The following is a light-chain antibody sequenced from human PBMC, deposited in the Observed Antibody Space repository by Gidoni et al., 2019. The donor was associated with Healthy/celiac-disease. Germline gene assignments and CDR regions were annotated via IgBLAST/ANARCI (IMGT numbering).Light chain of an antibody. V-gene: IGLV3-27*01. CDR1: VLAKKY. CDR3: YSAADNNLRV. CDR2: KDS. Sequence: SYELTQPSSVSVSPGQTARITCSGDVLAKKYARWFQQKPGQAPVLVIYKDSERPSGIPERFSGSSSGTTVTLTTVQVEDEADYYCYSAADNNLRVFGTGTKVTVL. J-gene: IGLJ1*01.